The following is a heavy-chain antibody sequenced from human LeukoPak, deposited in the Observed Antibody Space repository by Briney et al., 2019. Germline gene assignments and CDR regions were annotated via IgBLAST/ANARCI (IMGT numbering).Heavy chain of an antibody. V-gene: IGHV3-11*01. CDR3: ATHWNDNSFDY. Sequence: GGSLRLSCAASGFTFSDYYMSWIRQAPGKGLEWVSYISSSGSTIYYADSVKGRFTISRDNAKNSLYLQMNSLRAEDTAVYYCATHWNDNSFDYWGQGTLVTVSS. J-gene: IGHJ4*02. CDR2: ISSSGSTI. D-gene: IGHD1-1*01. CDR1: GFTFSDYY.